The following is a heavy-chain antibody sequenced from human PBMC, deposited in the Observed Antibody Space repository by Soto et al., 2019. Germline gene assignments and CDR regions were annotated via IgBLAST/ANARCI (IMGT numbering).Heavy chain of an antibody. J-gene: IGHJ6*02. V-gene: IGHV1-69*13. D-gene: IGHD3-10*01. CDR2: IIPIFGTA. Sequence: SVKVSCKASGGTFSSYAMSWVRQAPGQGLEWMGGIIPIFGTANYAQKFQGRVTITADESTSTAYMELSSLRSEDTAVYYCARDRMSPYGSGSYDYYYYGMDVWGQGTTVTVSS. CDR3: ARDRMSPYGSGSYDYYYYGMDV. CDR1: GGTFSSYA.